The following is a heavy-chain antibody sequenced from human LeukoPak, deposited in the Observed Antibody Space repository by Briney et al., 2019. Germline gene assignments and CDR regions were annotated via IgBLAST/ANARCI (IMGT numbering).Heavy chain of an antibody. CDR1: GGSISSSSYY. Sequence: PSETLSLTCTVSGGSISSSSYYWGWIRQPPGKGLEWIGSIYYSGSTYYNPSLKSRVTISVDTSKNQFSLKLSSVTAADTAVYYRARSAGIPRSWYYGGDYYYYYMDVWGKGTTVTISS. V-gene: IGHV4-39*01. J-gene: IGHJ6*03. CDR3: ARSAGIPRSWYYGGDYYYYYMDV. CDR2: IYYSGST. D-gene: IGHD6-13*01.